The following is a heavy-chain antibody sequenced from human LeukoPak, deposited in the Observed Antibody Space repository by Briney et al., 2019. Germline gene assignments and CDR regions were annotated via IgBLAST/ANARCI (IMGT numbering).Heavy chain of an antibody. CDR3: VRHGRAGLLKGAFDI. V-gene: IGHV4-39*01. CDR1: GGSISSGSYY. J-gene: IGHJ3*02. CDR2: IYYSGST. D-gene: IGHD2/OR15-2a*01. Sequence: SETLSLTCTVSGGSISSGSYYWGWIRQPPGKGLECIGNIYYSGSTNYNPSLQSRVTISVDTSKNQFPLKLNSVTAADTAVYYCVRHGRAGLLKGAFDIWGQGTIVIVSS.